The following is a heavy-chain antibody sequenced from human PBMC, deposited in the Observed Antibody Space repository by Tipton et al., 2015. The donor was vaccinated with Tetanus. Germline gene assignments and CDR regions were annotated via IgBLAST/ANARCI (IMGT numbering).Heavy chain of an antibody. CDR2: IYTGGST. D-gene: IGHD5-24*01. V-gene: IGHV3-66*01. J-gene: IGHJ4*02. Sequence: SLRLSCGGSGFTVSSSYMHWVRQAPGKGLEWVAVIYTGGSTYYADSVRGRFTISRDNSRSMVYLQMDSLRDEDTGVFYCARDTYYQSHHYNYFDFWGQGVRVTVSS. CDR3: ARDTYYQSHHYNYFDF. CDR1: GFTVSSSY.